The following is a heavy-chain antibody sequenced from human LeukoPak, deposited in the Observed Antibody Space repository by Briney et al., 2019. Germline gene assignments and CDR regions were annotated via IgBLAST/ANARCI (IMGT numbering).Heavy chain of an antibody. CDR2: IYSGGST. Sequence: GGSLRLSCAASGFTVSINYMSWVRQAPGKGLEWGSVIYSGGSTYYADSVKGRFTIPRDNSKNKLYLQMNSLRAEDTAVYYCARGQYYYDSSGYYQTSRAFDIWGQGTMVTVSS. CDR3: ARGQYYYDSSGYYQTSRAFDI. J-gene: IGHJ3*02. D-gene: IGHD3-22*01. CDR1: GFTVSINY. V-gene: IGHV3-66*01.